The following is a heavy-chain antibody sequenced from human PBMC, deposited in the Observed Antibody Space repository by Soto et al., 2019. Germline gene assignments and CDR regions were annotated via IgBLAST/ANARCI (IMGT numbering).Heavy chain of an antibody. CDR1: GYTFSNFW. CDR3: ARSPRSRPYFDY. D-gene: IGHD6-13*01. Sequence: GESLKISCRCSGYTFSNFWIAWVRHLPGKGLEWMGIIYPGDHETRYSPSFHGKVTISADKSINTAYLQWSSLEASDSAFYYCARSPRSRPYFDYWGKRALVTVSS. V-gene: IGHV5-51*01. CDR2: IYPGDHET. J-gene: IGHJ4*02.